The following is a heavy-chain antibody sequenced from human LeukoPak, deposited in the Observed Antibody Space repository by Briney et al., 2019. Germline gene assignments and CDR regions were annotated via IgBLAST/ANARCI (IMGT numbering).Heavy chain of an antibody. Sequence: GPSVKVSCKASGYTFTSYGIGWVRQAPGQGLEWMGWISAYNGNTNYAQKLQGRVTMTTDTSTSTAYMELRSLRSDDTAVYYCARDLGITMVRGVIEPYWGQGTLVTVSS. CDR1: GYTFTSYG. CDR3: ARDLGITMVRGVIEPY. D-gene: IGHD3-10*01. J-gene: IGHJ4*02. V-gene: IGHV1-18*01. CDR2: ISAYNGNT.